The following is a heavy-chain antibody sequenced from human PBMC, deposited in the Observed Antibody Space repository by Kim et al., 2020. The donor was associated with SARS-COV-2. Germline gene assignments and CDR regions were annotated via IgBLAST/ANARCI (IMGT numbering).Heavy chain of an antibody. V-gene: IGHV4-61*01. CDR1: GGSVSSGSYY. CDR2: IYYSGST. Sequence: SETLSLTCTVSGGSVSSGSYYWSWIRQPPGKGLEWIGYIYYSGSTNYNPFLKSRVTISVDTSKNQFSLKLSSVTAADTAVYYCARGHYYDSSGPDYWGQGTLVTVSS. D-gene: IGHD3-22*01. J-gene: IGHJ4*02. CDR3: ARGHYYDSSGPDY.